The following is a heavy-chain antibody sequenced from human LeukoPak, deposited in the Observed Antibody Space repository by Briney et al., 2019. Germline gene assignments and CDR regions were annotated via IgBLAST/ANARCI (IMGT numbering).Heavy chain of an antibody. Sequence: GASVKVSCKASGGTFSSYAISWVRQAPGQGLEWMGGIIPIFGTANYAQKFQGRVTITADESTSTAYMELSSLRSEDTAVYYCAGKASMEGYYYMDVWGKGTTVTVSS. CDR1: GGTFSSYA. D-gene: IGHD1-1*01. V-gene: IGHV1-69*13. J-gene: IGHJ6*03. CDR3: AGKASMEGYYYMDV. CDR2: IIPIFGTA.